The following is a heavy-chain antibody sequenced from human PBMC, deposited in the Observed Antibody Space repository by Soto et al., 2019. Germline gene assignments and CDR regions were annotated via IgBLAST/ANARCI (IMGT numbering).Heavy chain of an antibody. CDR1: GFTFDDYA. D-gene: IGHD6-13*01. V-gene: IGHV3-9*01. Sequence: EVQLVESGGGLVQPGRSLRLSCAASGFTFDDYAMHWVRQAPGKGLEWVSGISWNSGSIGYADSVKGRFTISRDNAKNSLYLQMNSLRAEDTALYYCAKAPSGSWPPEYYFDYWGQGTLVTVSS. J-gene: IGHJ4*02. CDR3: AKAPSGSWPPEYYFDY. CDR2: ISWNSGSI.